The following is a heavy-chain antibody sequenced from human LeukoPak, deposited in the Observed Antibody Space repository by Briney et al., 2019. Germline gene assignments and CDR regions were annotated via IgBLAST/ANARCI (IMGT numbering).Heavy chain of an antibody. V-gene: IGHV1-2*02. J-gene: IGHJ3*02. CDR3: ARDRHDYGDYLGGRDAFDI. D-gene: IGHD4-17*01. CDR2: INPNSGGT. CDR1: GYTFTGYY. Sequence: ASVKVSCKASGYTFTGYYMHWVRQAPGQGLEWMGWINPNSGGTNYAQKFQGRVTMTRDTSISTAYMELSRLRSDDTAVYYCARDRHDYGDYLGGRDAFDIWGQGTMVTVSS.